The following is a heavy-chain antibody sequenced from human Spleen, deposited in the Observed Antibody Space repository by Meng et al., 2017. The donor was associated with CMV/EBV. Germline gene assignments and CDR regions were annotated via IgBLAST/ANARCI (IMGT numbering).Heavy chain of an antibody. CDR3: AHSRPNRRQIVINRQNWFDP. V-gene: IGHV2-5*02. D-gene: IGHD3-16*02. Sequence: QITLKESGPTLVKPXXXXTLXXTXXGFSLSTSGVGVGWIRQPPGKALEWLALIYWDDDKRYSPSLKSRLTITKDTSKNQVVLTMTNMDPVDTATYYCAHSRPNRRQIVINRQNWFDPWGQGTLVTVSS. J-gene: IGHJ5*02. CDR2: IYWDDDK. CDR1: GFSLSTSGVG.